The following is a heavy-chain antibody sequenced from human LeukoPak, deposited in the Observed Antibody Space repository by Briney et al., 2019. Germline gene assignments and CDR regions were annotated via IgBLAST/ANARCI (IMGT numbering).Heavy chain of an antibody. J-gene: IGHJ4*02. CDR2: INPNSGNT. CDR1: GYTFTSYD. D-gene: IGHD3-22*01. V-gene: IGHV1-8*01. CDR3: ARDTYDIGASDN. Sequence: ASVKVSCKASGYTFTSYDINWVRQATGQGLEWMGWINPNSGNTGYAQKFQGRVTMTRNTSISTAYMELSRVRSEDTAVYYCARDTYDIGASDNWGQGTLVTVSS.